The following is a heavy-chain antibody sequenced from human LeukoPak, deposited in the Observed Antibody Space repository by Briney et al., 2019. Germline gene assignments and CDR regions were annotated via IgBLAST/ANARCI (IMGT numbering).Heavy chain of an antibody. V-gene: IGHV3-33*01. J-gene: IGHJ6*02. Sequence: GGSLRLSCAASGFTFSSYGMHWVRQAPGKGLEWVAVIWYDGSNKYYADSVKGRFTISRDNSKNTLYLQMNSLRAEDTAVYYCAREIRIEYSSSSAEYYYYNMDVWGQGTTVTVSS. CDR3: AREIRIEYSSSSAEYYYYNMDV. CDR1: GFTFSSYG. D-gene: IGHD6-6*01. CDR2: IWYDGSNK.